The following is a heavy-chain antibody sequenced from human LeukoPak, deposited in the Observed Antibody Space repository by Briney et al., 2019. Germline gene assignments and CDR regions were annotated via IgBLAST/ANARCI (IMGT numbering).Heavy chain of an antibody. CDR2: INQSGST. D-gene: IGHD3-10*01. Sequence: SETLSLTCAVYGGSFSGYYWSWIRQPPGKGLEWIGEINQSGSTNYNPSLKSRVTISVDTSKNQFSLKLSSVTAADTAVYYCARTPYYYGSGRYGNWFDPWGQGTLVTVSS. CDR1: GGSFSGYY. J-gene: IGHJ5*02. V-gene: IGHV4-34*01. CDR3: ARTPYYYGSGRYGNWFDP.